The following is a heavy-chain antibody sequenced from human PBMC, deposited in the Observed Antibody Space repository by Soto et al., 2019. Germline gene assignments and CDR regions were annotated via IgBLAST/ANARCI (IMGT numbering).Heavy chain of an antibody. J-gene: IGHJ4*02. Sequence: EVQLLESGGGLVQPGGSLRLSCAASGFTFSNYAMTWVRQAPGKGLEWVSAINGDGGGDCGSTYYADSVKSRFTSFRDNSRNTMYLHMKNLRVEDTAAYYCAKRTLTSYIGLDYWGQGALVTVSS. CDR2: INGDGGGDCGST. CDR3: AKRTLTSYIGLDY. CDR1: GFTFSNYA. D-gene: IGHD3-9*01. V-gene: IGHV3-23*01.